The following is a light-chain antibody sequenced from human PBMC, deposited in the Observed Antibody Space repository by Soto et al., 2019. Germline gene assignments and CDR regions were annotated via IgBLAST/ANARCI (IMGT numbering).Light chain of an antibody. CDR2: TAG. CDR1: SSNIGSNT. J-gene: IGLJ1*01. CDR3: SAWENSLNGYV. V-gene: IGLV1-44*01. Sequence: QSVLTQPLSASASPGQRVTISCSGGSSNIGSNTVAWYQHLPGTAPPRLIFTAGQRPSGVPGRVSGSKSGTSASLAISGRQAEDEADYYCSAWENSLNGYVFGPGTKLTVL.